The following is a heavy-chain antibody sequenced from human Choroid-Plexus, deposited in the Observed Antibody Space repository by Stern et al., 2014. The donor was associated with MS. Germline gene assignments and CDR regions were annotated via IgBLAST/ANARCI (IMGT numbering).Heavy chain of an antibody. CDR1: GFPFSDDY. D-gene: IGHD3-10*01. Sequence: DQLVESGGGLVKPGGSLRVSCTASGFPFSDDYMSWIRQAPGKGLEWVSYISSGGRATYYADSVKGRFTISRDNAQNSLYLQMNSLRAEDTAVYYCARGGSGSYLYWGQGTLVTVSS. V-gene: IGHV3-11*01. J-gene: IGHJ4*02. CDR3: ARGGSGSYLY. CDR2: ISSGGRAT.